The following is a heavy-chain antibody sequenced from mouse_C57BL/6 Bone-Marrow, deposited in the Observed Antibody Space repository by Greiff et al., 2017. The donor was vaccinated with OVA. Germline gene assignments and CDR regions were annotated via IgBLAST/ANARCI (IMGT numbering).Heavy chain of an antibody. Sequence: VQLQQSGPELVKPGASVKISCKASGYAFSSSWMNWVKQRPGKGLEWIGRIHPGDGDTSYNGKFKGKATLTADTSSSTAYMQLSSLTSEDSAVYFCASEVFSRFAYWGQGTLVTVSA. CDR2: IHPGDGDT. D-gene: IGHD6-1*01. V-gene: IGHV1-82*01. CDR1: GYAFSSSW. J-gene: IGHJ3*01. CDR3: ASEVFSRFAY.